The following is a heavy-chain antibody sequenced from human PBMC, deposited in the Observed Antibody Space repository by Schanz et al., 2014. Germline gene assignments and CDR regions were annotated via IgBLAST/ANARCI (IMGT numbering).Heavy chain of an antibody. Sequence: QLQLQESGPGLVKPSETLSLTCTVSGGSISSYYWGWIRQPPGKGLEWIGYIYYSGDTNYNPSLKSRVTISVDTSKNQFSLNLISVTAADTAVYYCARQGIGYQHGRYYYYMDVWGRGTTVTVSS. V-gene: IGHV4-59*01. CDR1: GGSISSYY. CDR3: ARQGIGYQHGRYYYYMDV. CDR2: IYYSGDT. J-gene: IGHJ6*03. D-gene: IGHD2-2*01.